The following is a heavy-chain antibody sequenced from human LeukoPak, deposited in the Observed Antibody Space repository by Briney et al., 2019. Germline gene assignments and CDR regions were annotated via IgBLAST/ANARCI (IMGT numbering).Heavy chain of an antibody. CDR2: VSWNSVSL. V-gene: IGHV3-9*01. Sequence: PGRSLRLSCAASGFTFDDYAMHWVRQAPGKGLEWVSGVSWNSVSLDYADSVKGRFTNSRDNAKNSLYLQMNSLRAEDTALYYCAKENIYCSGTSCYHDAFDIWGQGTMVTVSS. CDR1: GFTFDDYA. CDR3: AKENIYCSGTSCYHDAFDI. J-gene: IGHJ3*02. D-gene: IGHD2-2*01.